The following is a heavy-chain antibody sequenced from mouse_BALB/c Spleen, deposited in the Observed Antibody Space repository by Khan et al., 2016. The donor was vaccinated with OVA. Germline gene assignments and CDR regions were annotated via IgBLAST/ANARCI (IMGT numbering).Heavy chain of an antibody. Sequence: LKQSGAELARPGASVKMSCKASGYTFTSYTIHWIKKRPGQGLEWIGYINPSNDYTNYNQKFKDKATLTTDKSSTTAYLRLSSLTSDDSAVYNCVRDGAYHRNDGWFAYWGQGTLVTVSA. J-gene: IGHJ3*01. V-gene: IGHV1-4*01. CDR2: INPSNDYT. CDR1: GYTFTSYT. CDR3: VRDGAYHRNDGWFAY. D-gene: IGHD2-14*01.